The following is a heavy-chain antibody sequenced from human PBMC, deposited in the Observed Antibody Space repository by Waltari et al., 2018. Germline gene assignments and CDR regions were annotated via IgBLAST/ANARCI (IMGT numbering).Heavy chain of an antibody. J-gene: IGHJ4*02. CDR1: GGSISSYY. V-gene: IGHV4-59*01. D-gene: IGHD6-19*01. Sequence: QVQLQESGPGLVTPSETLSLTCTVSGGSISSYYWRCIRQPPGKGLEWIGYIYYSGSTNYNPSIKSRVTISVDTSKNQFSLKLSSVTAADTAVYYCARDGTGHSSGWYFDYWGQGTLVTVSS. CDR3: ARDGTGHSSGWYFDY. CDR2: IYYSGST.